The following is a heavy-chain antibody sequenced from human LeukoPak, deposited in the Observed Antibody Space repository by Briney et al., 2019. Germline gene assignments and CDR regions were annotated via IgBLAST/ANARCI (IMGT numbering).Heavy chain of an antibody. CDR1: GFTFSSYW. CDR2: INTDESST. V-gene: IGHV3-74*01. CDR3: ARESGDHGTHVVGALDI. D-gene: IGHD2-15*01. Sequence: TGGSLRLSCAASGFTFSSYWMHWVRQAPGKGLVWVSRINTDESSTNYADSVKGRITISRDNAKNTLDLQMNSLRAEDTAVYYCARESGDHGTHVVGALDIWGQGTMVTVSS. J-gene: IGHJ3*02.